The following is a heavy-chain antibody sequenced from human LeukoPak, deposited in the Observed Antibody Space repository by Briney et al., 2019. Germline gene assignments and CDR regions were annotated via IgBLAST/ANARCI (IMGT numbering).Heavy chain of an antibody. CDR1: GGTFSSYA. Sequence: SVKVSFKASGGTFSSYAISWVRQAPGQGLEWMGGIIPIFGTANYAQKFQGRVTITADESTSTAYMELSSLRSEDTAVYYCARALYSGSYFVYWGQGTLVTVSS. D-gene: IGHD1-26*01. CDR2: IIPIFGTA. CDR3: ARALYSGSYFVY. J-gene: IGHJ4*02. V-gene: IGHV1-69*01.